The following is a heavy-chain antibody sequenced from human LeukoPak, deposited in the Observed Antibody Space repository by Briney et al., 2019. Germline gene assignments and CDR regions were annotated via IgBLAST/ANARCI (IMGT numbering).Heavy chain of an antibody. CDR2: INPSGGST. D-gene: IGHD1-26*01. V-gene: IGHV1-46*01. CDR1: GYTFTSYY. CDR3: ARDNSVGDNAWWFDP. J-gene: IGHJ5*02. Sequence: ASVKVSCKASGYTFTSYYMHWVRQAPGQGLEWMGIINPSGGSTSYAQKFQGRVTMTRDMSTSTDYMELSNLRSEDTAIYYCARDNSVGDNAWWFDPWGQGTLVTVSS.